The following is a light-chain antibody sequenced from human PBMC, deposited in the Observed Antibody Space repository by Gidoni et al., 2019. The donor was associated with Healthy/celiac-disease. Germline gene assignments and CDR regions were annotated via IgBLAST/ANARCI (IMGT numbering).Light chain of an antibody. V-gene: IGLV2-11*01. J-gene: IGLJ3*02. CDR1: SSDVGGYNY. CDR2: DVS. CDR3: CSYAGSYTWV. Sequence: QSALTQPRPVSASPGPSVTISCTGTSSDVGGYNYVSWYQQHPGKAPKLMIYDVSKRPSGVPDRFSGSKSGNTASLTISGLQAEDEADYYCCSYAGSYTWVFGGGTKLTVL.